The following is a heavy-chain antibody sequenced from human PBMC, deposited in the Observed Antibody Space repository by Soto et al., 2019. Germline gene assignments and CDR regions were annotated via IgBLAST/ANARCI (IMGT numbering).Heavy chain of an antibody. Sequence: ASVKVSCKTSGYTFTPHGISWVRQAPGQGLEWMGWINPYNGNTDYAESLQGRVTMTTETSTNTAYMELRSLKSDDTAIYYCARSRVGAPGGLVGPFDYGGKGPLVTVP. CDR1: GYTFTPHG. CDR2: INPYNGNT. V-gene: IGHV1-18*01. J-gene: IGHJ4*02. CDR3: ARSRVGAPGGLVGPFDY. D-gene: IGHD2-2*01.